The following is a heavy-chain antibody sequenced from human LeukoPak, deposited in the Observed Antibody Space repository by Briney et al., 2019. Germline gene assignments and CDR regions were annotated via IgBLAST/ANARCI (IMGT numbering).Heavy chain of an antibody. Sequence: GGSLRLSCAASGFTVSSNYMSWVRQAPGKGLEWVSVIYSGGSTYYADSVKGRFTLSRDNSKNTLYLQMNSLRAEDTAVYYCARGWLRTYGGNPDAFDVWGQGTVVTVSS. D-gene: IGHD4-23*01. CDR3: ARGWLRTYGGNPDAFDV. V-gene: IGHV3-53*01. J-gene: IGHJ3*01. CDR1: GFTVSSNY. CDR2: IYSGGST.